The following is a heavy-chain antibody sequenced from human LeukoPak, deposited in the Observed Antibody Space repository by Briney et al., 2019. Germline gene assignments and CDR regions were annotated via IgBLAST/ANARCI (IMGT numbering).Heavy chain of an antibody. CDR1: GFTFSSYA. V-gene: IGHV3-30*01. D-gene: IGHD3-10*01. CDR2: ISYDGSNK. CDR3: ARGQGDNYYPHPGFDY. J-gene: IGHJ4*02. Sequence: GRSLRLSCAASGFTFSSYAMHWVRQAPGKGLEWVAVISYDGSNKYYADSVKDRFTIPIDNSKNTLYLQMNSLRAEDTAVYYCARGQGDNYYPHPGFDYWGQGTLVTVSS.